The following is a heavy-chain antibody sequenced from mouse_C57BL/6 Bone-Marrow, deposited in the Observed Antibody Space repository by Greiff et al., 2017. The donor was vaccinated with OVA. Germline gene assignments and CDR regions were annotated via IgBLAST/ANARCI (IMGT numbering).Heavy chain of an antibody. J-gene: IGHJ4*01. CDR1: GYTFTDYY. CDR2: INPYNGGT. D-gene: IGHD2-1*01. Sequence: DVKLQESGPVLVKPGASVKMSCKASGYTFTDYYMNWVKQSHGKSLEWIGVINPYNGGTSYNQKFKGKATLTVDKSSSTAYMELNSLTSEDSAVYYGARGDGKILWAMDYWGQGTSVTVPS. CDR3: ARGDGKILWAMDY. V-gene: IGHV1-19*01.